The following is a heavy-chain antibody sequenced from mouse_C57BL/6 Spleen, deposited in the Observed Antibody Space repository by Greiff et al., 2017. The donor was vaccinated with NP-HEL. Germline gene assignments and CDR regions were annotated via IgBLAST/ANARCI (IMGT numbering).Heavy chain of an antibody. D-gene: IGHD2-1*01. CDR1: GYTFTSYW. V-gene: IGHV1-53*01. CDR2: INPSNGGT. Sequence: QVQLQQPGTELVKPGASVKLSCKASGYTFTSYWMHWVKQRPGQGLEWIGNINPSNGGTNYNEKFKSKATLTVDKSSSTAYMQLSSLTSEDSAVYYCARGGFYYGNYEGSYYFDYWGQGTTLTVSS. CDR3: ARGGFYYGNYEGSYYFDY. J-gene: IGHJ2*01.